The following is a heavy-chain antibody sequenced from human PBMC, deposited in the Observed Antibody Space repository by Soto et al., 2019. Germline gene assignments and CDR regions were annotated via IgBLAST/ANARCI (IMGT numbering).Heavy chain of an antibody. V-gene: IGHV3-13*05. D-gene: IGHD3-22*01. CDR3: ARGFLTYDSSGYYPGLNGMDV. J-gene: IGHJ6*02. CDR2: IGTAGDP. Sequence: HPGGSLRLSCAASGFTFSSYDMHWVRQATGKGLEWVSAIGTAGDPYYPGSVKGRFTISRENAKNSLYLQMNSLRAGDTAVYYCARGFLTYDSSGYYPGLNGMDVWGQGTTVTVSS. CDR1: GFTFSSYD.